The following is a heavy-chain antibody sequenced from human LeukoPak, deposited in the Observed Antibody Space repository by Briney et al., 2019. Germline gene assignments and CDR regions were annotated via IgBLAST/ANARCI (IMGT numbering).Heavy chain of an antibody. CDR3: AREPYEGYCSTTSCYWNAFDI. V-gene: IGHV3-48*01. D-gene: IGHD2-2*01. CDR1: GFTFSSYS. CDR2: ISSSSSTI. J-gene: IGHJ3*02. Sequence: GGSLRLSCAASGFTFSSYSMNWVRQAPGKGLEWFSYISSSSSTIYYADSVKGRFTISRDNAKNSLYLQMNSPRAEDTAVYYCAREPYEGYCSTTSCYWNAFDIWGQGTMVTVSS.